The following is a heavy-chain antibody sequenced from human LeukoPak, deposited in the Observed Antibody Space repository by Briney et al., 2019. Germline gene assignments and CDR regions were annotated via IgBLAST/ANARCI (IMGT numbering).Heavy chain of an antibody. CDR2: IYHSGST. V-gene: IGHV4-34*01. J-gene: IGHJ5*02. D-gene: IGHD2-2*01. CDR3: ARERLDCITTTCYSRPTSYNWFDP. Sequence: PSETLSLTCAVYGRSFSGYYWSWIRQPPGKGLEWIGEIYHSGSTNYNPSLKSRVSISIDTSKNQFSLKLSSVTAADTAIYYCARERLDCITTTCYSRPTSYNWFDPWGQGTLVTVSS. CDR1: GRSFSGYY.